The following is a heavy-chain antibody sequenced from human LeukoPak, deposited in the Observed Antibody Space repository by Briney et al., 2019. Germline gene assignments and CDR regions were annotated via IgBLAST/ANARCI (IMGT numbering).Heavy chain of an antibody. Sequence: SETLSLTCTVSGGSISSSSYYWGWIRQPPGKGLEWIGSIYYSGSTYYNPSLRSRVTISVDTSKNQFSLKLSSVTAADTAVYYCARDACSGGSCYDNWGQGSLVTVS. CDR2: IYYSGST. V-gene: IGHV4-39*02. CDR1: GGSISSSSYY. D-gene: IGHD2-15*01. J-gene: IGHJ4*02. CDR3: ARDACSGGSCYDN.